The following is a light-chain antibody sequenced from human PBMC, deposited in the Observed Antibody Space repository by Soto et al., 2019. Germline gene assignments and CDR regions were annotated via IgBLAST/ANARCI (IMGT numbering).Light chain of an antibody. CDR1: SSDVGKYNY. Sequence: QSALTQPASVSGSPGQSITISCTGTSSDVGKYNYVSWYQQHPAKAPKLMIFEVSNRPSGVSNRFSGSKSGNTASLTISGLQAEDEADYYCSSYTSSSTWVFGGGTQLTVL. CDR3: SSYTSSSTWV. V-gene: IGLV2-14*01. J-gene: IGLJ3*02. CDR2: EVS.